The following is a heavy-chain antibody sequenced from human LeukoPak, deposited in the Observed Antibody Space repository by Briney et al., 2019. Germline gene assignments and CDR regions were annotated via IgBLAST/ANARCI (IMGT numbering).Heavy chain of an antibody. Sequence: GGSLRLSCAASGFTFCSYWMSWVRQAPAKGLEWVANIKQDGSEKYYVHSVKGRFTISRDNAQNSLYLQMNSVRDEDTAVYYCARDTNLGGYVSLSFDYWGQGTLVTVSS. CDR1: GFTFCSYW. V-gene: IGHV3-7*01. J-gene: IGHJ4*02. CDR3: ARDTNLGGYVSLSFDY. CDR2: IKQDGSEK. D-gene: IGHD5-12*01.